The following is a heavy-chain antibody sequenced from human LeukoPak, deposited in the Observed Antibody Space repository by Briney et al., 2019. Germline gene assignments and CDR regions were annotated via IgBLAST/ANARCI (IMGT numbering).Heavy chain of an antibody. CDR2: IYYSGST. CDR3: ARGRGLLLGLDAFDI. CDR1: GGSISSSSYY. J-gene: IGHJ3*02. V-gene: IGHV4-39*07. Sequence: SETLSLTCTVSGGSISSSSYYWGWIRQPPGKGLEWIGSIYYSGSTYYNPSLKSRVTISVDTSKNQFSLKLSSVTAADTAVYYCARGRGLLLGLDAFDIWGQGTMVTVSS. D-gene: IGHD2-15*01.